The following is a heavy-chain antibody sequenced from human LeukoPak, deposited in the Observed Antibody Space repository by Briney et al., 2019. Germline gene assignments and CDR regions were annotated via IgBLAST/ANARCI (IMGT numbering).Heavy chain of an antibody. D-gene: IGHD6-13*01. V-gene: IGHV4-34*01. CDR3: ASRYSSSWYYWFDP. J-gene: IGHJ5*02. CDR1: GGSFSGYY. Sequence: SETLSLTCAVYGGSFSGYYWSWIRQPPGKGLEWIGEINHSGSTNYNPSLKSRVTISVDTSKNQFSLKLSSVTAADTAVYYCASRYSSSWYYWFDPWGQGTLVTVSS. CDR2: INHSGST.